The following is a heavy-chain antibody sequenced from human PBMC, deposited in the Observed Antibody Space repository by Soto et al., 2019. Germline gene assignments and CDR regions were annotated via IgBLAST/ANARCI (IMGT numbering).Heavy chain of an antibody. D-gene: IGHD5-18*01. J-gene: IGHJ6*02. Sequence: QVQLVQSGAEVKKPGASVKVSCKASGYTFTSYYMHWVRQAPGQGLEWMGIINPSGGSTSYAQKFQGRVTMTRDTSTSTVYMELSSLRSEDTAVYYCARGVIQLWTTPTPYYYYGMDVWGQGTTVTVSS. CDR2: INPSGGST. CDR3: ARGVIQLWTTPTPYYYYGMDV. V-gene: IGHV1-46*03. CDR1: GYTFTSYY.